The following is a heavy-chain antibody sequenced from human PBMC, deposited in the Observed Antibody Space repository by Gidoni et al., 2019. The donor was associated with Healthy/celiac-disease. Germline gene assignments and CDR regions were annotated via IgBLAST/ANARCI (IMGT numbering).Heavy chain of an antibody. V-gene: IGHV3-33*01. CDR2: IWYDGSNK. D-gene: IGHD3-22*01. Sequence: QVQLVESGGGVVQPGRSLRLSCAASGFTFSSYGMHWVRQAPGKGLEWVAVIWYDGSNKYYADSVKGRFTISRDNSKNTLYLQMNSLRAEDTAVYYCARDRYYYDSSGYSRRSYWYFDLWGRGTLVTVSS. CDR3: ARDRYYYDSSGYSRRSYWYFDL. J-gene: IGHJ2*01. CDR1: GFTFSSYG.